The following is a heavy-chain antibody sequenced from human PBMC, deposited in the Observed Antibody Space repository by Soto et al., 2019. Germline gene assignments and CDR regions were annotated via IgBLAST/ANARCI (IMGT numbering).Heavy chain of an antibody. CDR3: AKDEGGDGSGPFHY. V-gene: IGHV3-23*01. CDR2: LSGGGTTT. Sequence: EVQLLESGGGLGQPGGSLRLSCAASGFTFSSYAMSWVRQAPGKGLEWVSALSGGGTTTYYADSVKGRFTISRDNSKNTLYLQMNCLRAEDTAIYYCAKDEGGDGSGPFHYWGQGTLVTVSS. CDR1: GFTFSSYA. J-gene: IGHJ4*02. D-gene: IGHD3-10*01.